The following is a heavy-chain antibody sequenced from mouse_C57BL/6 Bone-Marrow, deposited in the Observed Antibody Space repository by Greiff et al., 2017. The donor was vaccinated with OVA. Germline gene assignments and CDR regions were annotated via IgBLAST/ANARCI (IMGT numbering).Heavy chain of an antibody. J-gene: IGHJ2*01. CDR1: GYTFTSYW. CDR2: IYPGSGST. Sequence: QVQLQQPGAELVKPGASVKMSCKASGYTFTSYWITWVKQRPGQGLEWIGDIYPGSGSTNYNEKFKGKAILTADKSSSTAYMELRSLTSEDSAVYYCTRGGLLRYLYYFDYWGQGTTLTVSS. V-gene: IGHV1-55*01. D-gene: IGHD1-1*01. CDR3: TRGGLLRYLYYFDY.